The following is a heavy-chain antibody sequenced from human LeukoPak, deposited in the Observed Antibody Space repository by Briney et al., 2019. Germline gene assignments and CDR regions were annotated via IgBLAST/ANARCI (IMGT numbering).Heavy chain of an antibody. Sequence: LRLPCAASGFTFSSYAMSWIRQPPGKGLEWIGEINHSGSTNYNPSLKSRVTISVDTSKNQFSLKLSSVTAADTAVYYCARPYSSGFGYFDYWGQGTLVTVSS. D-gene: IGHD6-19*01. V-gene: IGHV4-34*01. CDR2: INHSGST. J-gene: IGHJ4*02. CDR1: GFTFSSYA. CDR3: ARPYSSGFGYFDY.